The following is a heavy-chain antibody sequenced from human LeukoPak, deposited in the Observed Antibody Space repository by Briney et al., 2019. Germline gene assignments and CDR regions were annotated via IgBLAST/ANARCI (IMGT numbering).Heavy chain of an antibody. CDR2: INHSGST. D-gene: IGHD7-27*01. V-gene: IGHV4-34*01. CDR3: AGYKLTGDDY. Sequence: PSETLSLTCAVYGGSFSGYYWSWIRQPPGKGLEWIGEINHSGSTNYNPPLKSRVTISVDTSKNQFSLKLSSVTAADTAVYYCAGYKLTGDDYWGQGTLVTVSS. CDR1: GGSFSGYY. J-gene: IGHJ4*02.